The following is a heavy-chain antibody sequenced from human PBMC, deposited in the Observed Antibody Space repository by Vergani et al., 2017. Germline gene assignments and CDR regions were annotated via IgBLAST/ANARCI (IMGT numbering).Heavy chain of an antibody. CDR1: GGTFSSYT. CDR2: ISAYNGNT. J-gene: IGHJ5*02. CDR3: ARDPYCSGGSCYSRKWFDP. V-gene: IGHV1-18*01. D-gene: IGHD2-15*01. Sequence: QVQLVQSGAEVKKPGSSVKVSCKASGGTFSSYTISWVRQAPGQGLEWMGWISAYNGNTNYAQKLQGRVTMTTDTSTSTAYMELRSLRSDDTAVYYCARDPYCSGGSCYSRKWFDPWGQGTLVTVSS.